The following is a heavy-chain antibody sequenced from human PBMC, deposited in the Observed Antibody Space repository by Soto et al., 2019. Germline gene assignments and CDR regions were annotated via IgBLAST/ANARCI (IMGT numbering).Heavy chain of an antibody. CDR3: ARDLLITIFGVVISSDAFDI. D-gene: IGHD3-3*01. Sequence: GASVKVSCKASGYTFTSYGISCVRQAPGQGLEWMGWISAYNGNTNYAQKLQGRVTMTTDTSTNTAYMELRSLRSDDTAVYYCARDLLITIFGVVISSDAFDIWGQGTMVTVSS. CDR2: ISAYNGNT. CDR1: GYTFTSYG. J-gene: IGHJ3*02. V-gene: IGHV1-18*01.